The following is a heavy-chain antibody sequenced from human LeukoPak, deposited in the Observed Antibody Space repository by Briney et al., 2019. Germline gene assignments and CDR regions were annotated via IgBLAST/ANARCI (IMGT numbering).Heavy chain of an antibody. D-gene: IGHD3-10*01. J-gene: IGHJ5*02. CDR3: AKSLIFGSGKNNWFDP. CDR1: GFTFSNYA. Sequence: TGGSLRLSCAASGFTFSNYAMSWVRQAPGKGLEWVSTISNSADITYYADSVKGRFTISRDNSKNTLYLQMNSLRAEDTAVYYCAKSLIFGSGKNNWFDPWGQGTLVTVSS. CDR2: ISNSADIT. V-gene: IGHV3-23*01.